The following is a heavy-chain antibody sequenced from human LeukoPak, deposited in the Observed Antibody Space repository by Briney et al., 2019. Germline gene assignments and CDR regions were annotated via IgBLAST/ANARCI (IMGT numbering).Heavy chain of an antibody. V-gene: IGHV4-34*01. CDR3: ARSGFAGGYFDL. J-gene: IGHJ2*01. CDR2: INHSGST. CDR1: GGSFSGYY. Sequence: PSETLSLTCAVYGGSFSGYYWSWIRQPPGKGLEWIGEINHSGSTSYNPSLKSRVTISVDTSKNQFSLKLSFVTAADTAVYYCARSGFAGGYFDLWGRGTLVTVSS. D-gene: IGHD1-26*01.